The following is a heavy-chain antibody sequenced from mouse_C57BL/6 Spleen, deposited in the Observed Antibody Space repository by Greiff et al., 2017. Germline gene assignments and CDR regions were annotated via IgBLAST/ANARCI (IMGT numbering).Heavy chain of an antibody. J-gene: IGHJ2*01. CDR2: IYPGDGDT. Sequence: QVQLQQSGAELVKPGASVKISCKASGYAFSSYWMNWVKQRPGKGLEWIGQIYPGDGDTNYNGKFKGKATLTADKSSSTAYMQLISLTSEDSAVYFCARSGDYDGGVDYWGQGTTLTVSS. CDR3: ARSGDYDGGVDY. D-gene: IGHD2-4*01. V-gene: IGHV1-80*01. CDR1: GYAFSSYW.